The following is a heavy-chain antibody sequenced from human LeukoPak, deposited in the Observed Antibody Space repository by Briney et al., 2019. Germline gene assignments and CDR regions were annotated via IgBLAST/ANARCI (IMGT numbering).Heavy chain of an antibody. J-gene: IGHJ4*01. Sequence: SETLSLTCSVSGASISSGSNYWGWIRQPPGKGLEWIGSIYHSGSTYHNPSLKSRVTLSVDESKNQFSLKLSSVTAADTAVYYCARGQIRGVGLFDYWGHGTLVTVSS. CDR1: GASISSGSNY. D-gene: IGHD3-16*01. CDR3: ARGQIRGVGLFDY. V-gene: IGHV4-39*07. CDR2: IYHSGST.